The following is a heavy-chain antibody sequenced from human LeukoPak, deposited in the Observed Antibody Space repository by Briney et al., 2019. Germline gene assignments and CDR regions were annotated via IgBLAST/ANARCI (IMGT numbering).Heavy chain of an antibody. V-gene: IGHV4-34*01. CDR2: INHSGST. CDR1: GGSFSGYY. Sequence: SETLSLTCAVYGGSFSGYYWSWIRQPPGKGLEWIGEINHSGSTNYNPSLKSRVTISVDTSKNQFSLKLSSVTAADKAVYYCALGYCSGGSCQHSYYFDYWGQGTLVTVSS. CDR3: ALGYCSGGSCQHSYYFDY. D-gene: IGHD2-15*01. J-gene: IGHJ4*02.